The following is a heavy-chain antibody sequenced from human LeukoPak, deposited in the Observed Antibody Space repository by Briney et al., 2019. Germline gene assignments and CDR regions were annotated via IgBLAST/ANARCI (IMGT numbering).Heavy chain of an antibody. J-gene: IGHJ4*02. D-gene: IGHD1-26*01. CDR2: IYYSGST. V-gene: IGHV4-59*08. CDR1: GGSISSYY. CDR3: ARHGSGSYGVDY. Sequence: SATLSLTCTVSGGSISSYYWSWIRPPPGKGLEWIGYIYYSGSTNYNPSLKSRVTISVDTSKNQFSLKLSSVTAADTAVYYCARHGSGSYGVDYWGQGTLVTVSS.